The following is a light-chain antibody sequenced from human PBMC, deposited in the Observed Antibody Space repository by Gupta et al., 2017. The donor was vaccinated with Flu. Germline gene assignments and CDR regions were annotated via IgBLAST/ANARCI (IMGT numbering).Light chain of an antibody. CDR3: QTWGTAFRV. CDR1: RGHSSYT. J-gene: IGLJ1*01. V-gene: IGLV4-69*01. Sequence: VLTQSPSAAASLGASAKLTCTPSRGHSSYTIAWHQHQPEKGPRYLLKVNSAGGHSKGDGIPDRFSGSSSGAERYLTISGLQFEDEADYYCQTWGTAFRVFGTGTKVTVL. CDR2: VNSAGGH.